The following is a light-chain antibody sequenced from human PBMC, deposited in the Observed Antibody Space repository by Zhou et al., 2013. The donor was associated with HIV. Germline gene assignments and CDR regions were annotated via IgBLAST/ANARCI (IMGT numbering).Light chain of an antibody. CDR2: GAS. Sequence: PGERATLSCRASQSVSNNYLAWYQQKPGQAPRLLIYGASSRATGIPARFSGSGSGTEFTLTVSSMQSEDLAVYYCQQYDNWPPLTFGGGTKVEIK. J-gene: IGKJ4*01. CDR1: QSVSNN. V-gene: IGKV3-15*01. CDR3: QQYDNWPPLT.